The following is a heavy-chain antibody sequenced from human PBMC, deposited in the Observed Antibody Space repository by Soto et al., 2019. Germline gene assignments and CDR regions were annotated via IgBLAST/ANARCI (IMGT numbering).Heavy chain of an antibody. D-gene: IGHD2-8*02. V-gene: IGHV4-61*08. CDR1: GGSVNSGAYA. Sequence: SETLSLTCTVSGGSVNSGAYAGSLIRQPPGKGLQWIGYISYNGNTRYNPSLNSRVTISVDTSKNQFSLNLSSVTAADTAVYYCAKGHSPNLRVLETTYFFDYWGQGTLVTVSS. J-gene: IGHJ4*02. CDR2: ISYNGNT. CDR3: AKGHSPNLRVLETTYFFDY.